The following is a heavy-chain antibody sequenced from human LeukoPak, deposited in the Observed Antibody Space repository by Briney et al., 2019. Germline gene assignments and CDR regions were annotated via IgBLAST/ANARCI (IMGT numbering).Heavy chain of an antibody. CDR2: ISGSGGST. J-gene: IGHJ5*02. V-gene: IGHV3-23*01. CDR3: AKAPHDYSNYLNWFDP. Sequence: GGSLRLSCAASGFTFSSYAMSWVRQAPGKGLEWVSAISGSGGSTYYADSVKGRFTISRDNSKNTLYLQMNSLRAEDTAVYYRAKAPHDYSNYLNWFDPRGQGTLVTVSS. D-gene: IGHD4-11*01. CDR1: GFTFSSYA.